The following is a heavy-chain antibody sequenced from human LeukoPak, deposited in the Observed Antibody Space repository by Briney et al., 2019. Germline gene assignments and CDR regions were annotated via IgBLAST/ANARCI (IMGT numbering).Heavy chain of an antibody. V-gene: IGHV1-18*01. J-gene: IGHJ6*02. CDR3: AREGWDYYGSGSYYNVGYYYYGMDV. Sequence: ASVKVSCKASGYTFTSYVISWVRQAPGQGLEWMGWISAYNGNTNSAQKLQGRVTMTTDTSTRTAYMELRGQRSDDTAVYYCAREGWDYYGSGSYYNVGYYYYGMDVWGQGTTVTVSS. CDR2: ISAYNGNT. CDR1: GYTFTSYV. D-gene: IGHD3-10*01.